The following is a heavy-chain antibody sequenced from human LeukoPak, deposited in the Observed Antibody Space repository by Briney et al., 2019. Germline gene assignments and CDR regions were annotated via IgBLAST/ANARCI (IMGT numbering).Heavy chain of an antibody. D-gene: IGHD3-22*01. Sequence: PSEPLSLTRTVSGGYISSHYWSWIRQPPGKGLEWIVYIYSSGRTNYNTSLKSRVTISIDTSKNQFSLKLSSVTAADTAVYYCARHGGGYYYDSSGYYGNYFDFWGQGTLVTVSS. CDR1: GGYISSHY. CDR2: IYSSGRT. CDR3: ARHGGGYYYDSSGYYGNYFDF. V-gene: IGHV4-59*08. J-gene: IGHJ4*02.